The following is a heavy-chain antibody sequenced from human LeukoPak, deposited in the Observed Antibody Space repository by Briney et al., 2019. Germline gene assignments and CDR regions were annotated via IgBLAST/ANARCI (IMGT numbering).Heavy chain of an antibody. Sequence: SETLSLTCTVSGGSISSYYWSWIRQPPGKGLEWIGYIYYSGSTNYNPSLKSRVTISVDTSKNQFSLKLSSVTAADTAVYYRARHSESPVRARLPPLRYSSGWYYFGYWGQGTLVTASS. CDR2: IYYSGST. V-gene: IGHV4-59*08. D-gene: IGHD6-19*01. J-gene: IGHJ4*02. CDR3: ARHSESPVRARLPPLRYSSGWYYFGY. CDR1: GGSISSYY.